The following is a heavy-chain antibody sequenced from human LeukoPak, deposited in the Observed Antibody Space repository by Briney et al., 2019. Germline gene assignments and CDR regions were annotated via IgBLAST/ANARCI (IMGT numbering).Heavy chain of an antibody. J-gene: IGHJ6*03. CDR2: INHSGST. Sequence: SETLSLTCAVYGGSFSGYYWSWIRQPPGKGLEWIGEINHSGSTNYNPSLKSRVTILVDTSKNQFSLKLSSVTAADTAVYYCARGDYYGSGSYFRYYYYMDVWGKGTTVTVSS. V-gene: IGHV4-34*01. CDR1: GGSFSGYY. D-gene: IGHD3-10*01. CDR3: ARGDYYGSGSYFRYYYYMDV.